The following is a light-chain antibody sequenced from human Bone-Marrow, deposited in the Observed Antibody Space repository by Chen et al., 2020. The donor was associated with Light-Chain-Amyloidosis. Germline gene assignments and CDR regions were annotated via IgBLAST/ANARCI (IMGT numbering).Light chain of an antibody. CDR1: QIISSW. CDR2: KAS. CDR3: QHYNSYPWT. Sequence: DIQMTQSPSTLSASVGDRVPITCRASQIISSWLAWYQQKPGKAPKLLIYKASSLESGVPSRFSGSGSVTEITLTISSLQPDDFATYYCQHYNSYPWTFGQGTKVEIK. V-gene: IGKV1-5*03. J-gene: IGKJ1*01.